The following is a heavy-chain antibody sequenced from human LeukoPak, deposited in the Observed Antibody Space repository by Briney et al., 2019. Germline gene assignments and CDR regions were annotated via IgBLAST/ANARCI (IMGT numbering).Heavy chain of an antibody. V-gene: IGHV3-21*01. CDR2: ISTTDTEKYI. J-gene: IGHJ4*02. CDR1: GFAFSDFS. CDR3: AREGSSNGFYYFDF. D-gene: IGHD5-18*01. Sequence: GGSLRLSCAASGFAFSDFSMVWVRQAPGKGLEWVSSISTTDTEKYIYYVDSVKGRFTISRDDAKSSLFLHMNSLRAEDTAVYYCAREGSSNGFYYFDFWGQGTLVTVSS.